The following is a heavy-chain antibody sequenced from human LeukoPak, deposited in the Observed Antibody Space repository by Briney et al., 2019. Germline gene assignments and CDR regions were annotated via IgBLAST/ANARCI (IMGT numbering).Heavy chain of an antibody. CDR1: GYTFTSNY. V-gene: IGHV1-46*01. Sequence: ASVKVSCKASGYTFTSNYIHWVRQAPGQGLEWMGMIYPRDGSTSYAQKFQGRVTVTRDTSTSTVHMELSGLTSEDTAVYYCARDQEGFDYWGQGTLVTVSS. CDR3: ARDQEGFDY. CDR2: IYPRDGST. J-gene: IGHJ4*02.